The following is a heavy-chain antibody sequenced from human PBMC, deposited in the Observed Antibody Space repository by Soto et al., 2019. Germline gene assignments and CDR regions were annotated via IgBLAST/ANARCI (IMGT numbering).Heavy chain of an antibody. V-gene: IGHV1-24*01. CDR3: ARVGPPADP. Sequence: ASVKVSCKVSGYTLTELSMHWVRQAPGQGLEWMGGFDPDDGETIYAQKFQGRVTITGDTSADTAYMELSSLRSEDTAVYYCARVGPPADPWGQGTLVTVSS. J-gene: IGHJ5*02. CDR2: FDPDDGET. CDR1: GYTLTELS.